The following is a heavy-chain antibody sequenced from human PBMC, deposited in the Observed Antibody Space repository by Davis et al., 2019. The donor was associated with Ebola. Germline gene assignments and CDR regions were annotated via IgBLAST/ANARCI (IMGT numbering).Heavy chain of an antibody. CDR2: IKQDGSEK. V-gene: IGHV3-7*01. Sequence: GESLKISCAASGFTFSSYWMSWVRQAPGKGLEWVANIKQDGSEKYYVDSVKGRFTISRDNSKNTLYLQMNSLRAEDTAVYYCARGLDYWGQGTLVTVSS. J-gene: IGHJ4*02. CDR1: GFTFSSYW. CDR3: ARGLDY.